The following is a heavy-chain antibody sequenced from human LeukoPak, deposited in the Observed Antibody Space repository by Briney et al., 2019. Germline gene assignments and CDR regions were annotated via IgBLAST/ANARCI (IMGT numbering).Heavy chain of an antibody. CDR2: IYSGGST. Sequence: GGSLRLSCAASGFTFSSYGMHWVRQAPGRGLEWVSVIYSGGSTYYADSVKGRFTISRDNSKNTLYLQMGSLRAEDMAVYYCARLAGGSYSDYWGRGTLVTVSS. CDR1: GFTFSSYG. V-gene: IGHV3-NL1*01. CDR3: ARLAGGSYSDY. D-gene: IGHD1-26*01. J-gene: IGHJ4*02.